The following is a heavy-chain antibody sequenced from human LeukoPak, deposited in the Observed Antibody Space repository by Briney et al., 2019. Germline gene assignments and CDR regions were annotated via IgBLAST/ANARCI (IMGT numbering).Heavy chain of an antibody. CDR3: ARAPRQYGWFDP. D-gene: IGHD2/OR15-2a*01. Sequence: SETLSLTCAVYGGSFSGYYWSWIRQPPGKGLEWIGEINHSGSTNYNPSLKSRVTMSVDTSKNQFSLKLSSVTAADTAVYYCARAPRQYGWFDPWGQGTLVTVSS. CDR2: INHSGST. J-gene: IGHJ5*02. CDR1: GGSFSGYY. V-gene: IGHV4-34*01.